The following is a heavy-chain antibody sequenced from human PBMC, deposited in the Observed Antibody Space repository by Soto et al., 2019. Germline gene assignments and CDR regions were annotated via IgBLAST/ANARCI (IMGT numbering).Heavy chain of an antibody. J-gene: IGHJ6*02. D-gene: IGHD5-18*01. CDR1: GYTFTSYY. CDR2: INPSGGST. V-gene: IGHV1-46*01. CDR3: ARSDSLDTAMVVGNYYYGMDV. Sequence: ASVKVSCKASGYTFTSYYMHWVRQAPGQGLEWMGIINPSGGSTSYAQKFQDRVTMTRDTSTSTVYMELSSLRSEDTAVYYCARSDSLDTAMVVGNYYYGMDVWGQGTTVTVSS.